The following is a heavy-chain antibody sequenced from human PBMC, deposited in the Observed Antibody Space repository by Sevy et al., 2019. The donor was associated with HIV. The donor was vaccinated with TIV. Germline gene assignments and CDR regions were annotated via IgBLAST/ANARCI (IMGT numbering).Heavy chain of an antibody. CDR2: FDPEDGET. CDR1: GYTLTKLA. V-gene: IGHV1-24*01. D-gene: IGHD3-22*01. Sequence: ASVKVSCKVSGYTLTKLAMHWVRQAPGKGLEWMGTFDPEDGETIYAQKFQGRVTMTEDTSIDTAYMELSSLRSEDMAMFYCAITKDYYDNSGSPFDYWGQGTLVTVSS. J-gene: IGHJ4*02. CDR3: AITKDYYDNSGSPFDY.